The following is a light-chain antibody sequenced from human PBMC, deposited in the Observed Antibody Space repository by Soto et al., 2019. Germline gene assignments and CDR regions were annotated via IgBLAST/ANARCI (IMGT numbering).Light chain of an antibody. CDR1: SSDVGSYNR. CDR2: DVS. J-gene: IGLJ1*01. V-gene: IGLV2-18*02. Sequence: QSALTQPPSVSGSPGQSVAISCSGTSSDVGSYNRVSWYQQPPGTAPKLMIYDVSNRPSGVPDRFSGSKSGNTASLTISGLQADDEADYYCSSFTTSSTYVFGTGPRSPS. CDR3: SSFTTSSTYV.